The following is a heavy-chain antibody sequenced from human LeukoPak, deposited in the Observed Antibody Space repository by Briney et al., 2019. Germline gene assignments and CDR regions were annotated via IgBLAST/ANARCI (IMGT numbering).Heavy chain of an antibody. Sequence: ASVKVSCKVSGYTLTELSMHWVRQAPGKGLEWMGGFDPEDGATIYAQKFQGRVTMTEDTSTDTAYMELSSLRSEDTAVYYCATDRNRIAVAGTHYYYYGMDVWGQGTTVTVSS. V-gene: IGHV1-24*01. CDR1: GYTLTELS. CDR3: ATDRNRIAVAGTHYYYYGMDV. CDR2: FDPEDGAT. J-gene: IGHJ6*02. D-gene: IGHD6-19*01.